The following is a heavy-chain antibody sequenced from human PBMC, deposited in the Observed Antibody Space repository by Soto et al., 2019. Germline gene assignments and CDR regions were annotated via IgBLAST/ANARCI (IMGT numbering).Heavy chain of an antibody. CDR3: AKDFYGSGIGMDV. D-gene: IGHD3-10*01. Sequence: GGSLRLSCAASGFTFSSYAMSWVRQAPGKGLEWVSAISGSGGSAYYADSVKGRFTISRDNSKNTLYLQMNSLRAEDTAVYYCAKDFYGSGIGMDVWGQGTTVTVSS. V-gene: IGHV3-23*01. J-gene: IGHJ6*02. CDR2: ISGSGGSA. CDR1: GFTFSSYA.